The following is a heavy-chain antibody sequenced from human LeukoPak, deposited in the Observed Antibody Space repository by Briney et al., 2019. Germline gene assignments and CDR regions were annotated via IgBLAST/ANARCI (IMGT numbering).Heavy chain of an antibody. CDR2: ISSSSSTI. Sequence: GGSLRLSCAASGFTFSSYSMNWVRQAPGKGLEWVSYISSSSSTIYYADSVKGRFTISRDNAKNSLSLQMNSLRAEDTAVYYCARVLHKRNYDSSGYYGYWGQGTLVTVSS. CDR1: GFTFSSYS. J-gene: IGHJ4*02. D-gene: IGHD3-22*01. V-gene: IGHV3-48*01. CDR3: ARVLHKRNYDSSGYYGY.